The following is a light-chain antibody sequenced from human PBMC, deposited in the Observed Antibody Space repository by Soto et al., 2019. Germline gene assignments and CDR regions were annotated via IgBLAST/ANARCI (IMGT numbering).Light chain of an antibody. CDR3: QLYGSSPPRYT. Sequence: EIVLTQSPGTLYLSPGERATLSCRASQSVSSNYLAWYQQKHGQAPRLLIYAASARATGIPDRFSGSGSGTDFTLTISRLEPEDFAVYFCQLYGSSPPRYTFAQGTKLEIK. J-gene: IGKJ2*01. CDR2: AAS. CDR1: QSVSSNY. V-gene: IGKV3-20*01.